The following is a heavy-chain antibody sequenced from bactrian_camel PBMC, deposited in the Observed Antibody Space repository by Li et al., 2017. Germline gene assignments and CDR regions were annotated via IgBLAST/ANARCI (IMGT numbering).Heavy chain of an antibody. CDR1: GYTFNYIYS. CDR3: AAEPRRYAVCSRSTESYNY. Sequence: HVQLVESGGGSVQSGGSLRLSCSWSGYTFNYIYSMAWFRQGPGKEREGVSCISGSGDSAYYADSVKGRFIISRDNAKNTLYLQMNSLKPEDTAMYYCAAEPRRYAVCSRSTESYNYWGQGTQVTVS. CDR2: ISGSGDSA. J-gene: IGHJ4*01. V-gene: IGHV3S63*01.